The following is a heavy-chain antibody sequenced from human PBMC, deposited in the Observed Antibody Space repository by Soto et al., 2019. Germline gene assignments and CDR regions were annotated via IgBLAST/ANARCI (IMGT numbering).Heavy chain of an antibody. J-gene: IGHJ3*02. CDR1: GGSISSSSYY. CDR2: IYYSGST. V-gene: IGHV4-39*01. Sequence: SETLSLTCTVSGGSISSSSYYWGWIRQPPGKGLEWIGSIYYSGSTYYNPSLKSRVTISVDTSKNQFSLKLSSVTAADTAVYYCANYYDSSGPLDDFDIWGQRTMVTVSS. D-gene: IGHD3-22*01. CDR3: ANYYDSSGPLDDFDI.